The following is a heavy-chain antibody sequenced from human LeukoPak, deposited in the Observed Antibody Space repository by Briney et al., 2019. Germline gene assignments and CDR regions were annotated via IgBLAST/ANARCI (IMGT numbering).Heavy chain of an antibody. D-gene: IGHD2-2*02. CDR3: ATRTVPTAIHSAFDI. J-gene: IGHJ3*02. CDR1: GYTLSVLP. CDR2: YEPEDGET. V-gene: IGHV1-24*01. Sequence: ASVKVSCKSSGYTLSVLPIHWVRQAHGKGLECMGGYEPEDGETFYTQEFQGRVTMTEDISTDTAYMELSSLRSDDTAMYYCATRTVPTAIHSAFDIWGQGTMVTVSS.